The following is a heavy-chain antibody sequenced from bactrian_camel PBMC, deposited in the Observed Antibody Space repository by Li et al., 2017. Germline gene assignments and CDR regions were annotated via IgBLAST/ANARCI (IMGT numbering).Heavy chain of an antibody. CDR1: GYTDRKYC. Sequence: HVQLVESGGGSVQAGGSLRLSCTASGYTDRKYCMGWFRHAPGKEREGIATIVEDRTTKYADSVKGRFAISHDNAKNSVDLQMNSLKPDDTAVYYCAATGQMLSVAGCRTQGTQVTVS. D-gene: IGHD1*01. J-gene: IGHJ4*01. V-gene: IGHV3S53*01. CDR2: IVEDRTT.